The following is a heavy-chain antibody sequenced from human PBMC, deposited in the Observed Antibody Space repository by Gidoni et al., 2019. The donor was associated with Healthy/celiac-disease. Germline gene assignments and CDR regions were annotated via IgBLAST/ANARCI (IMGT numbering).Heavy chain of an antibody. CDR3: ARGGVANDY. Sequence: EVQLVESGGGLVKPGGSLRLSCAASGFTFSGYSMNWVRQAPGKGLEWVSSISGSSSYIYYADSVKGRFTISRDNAKNSLYLQMNGLRAEDTAVYYCARGGVANDYWGQGTLVTVSS. J-gene: IGHJ4*02. D-gene: IGHD5-12*01. CDR1: GFTFSGYS. CDR2: ISGSSSYI. V-gene: IGHV3-21*01.